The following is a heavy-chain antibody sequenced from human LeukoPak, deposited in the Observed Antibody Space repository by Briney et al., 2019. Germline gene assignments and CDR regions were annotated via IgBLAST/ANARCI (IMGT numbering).Heavy chain of an antibody. Sequence: GWSLRLSFAGSGFTFSQDWMSWVRQVPGKGLEWLGLIKNKIDGGTTDYAVTVKGRFTISRDDSKNTLYLQMNSLKTGDTAVYYCSKYNPYDALDYWGQGTLVTVSS. CDR3: SKYNPYDALDY. D-gene: IGHD1-1*01. J-gene: IGHJ4*02. CDR1: GFTFSQDW. V-gene: IGHV3-15*01. CDR2: IKNKIDGGTT.